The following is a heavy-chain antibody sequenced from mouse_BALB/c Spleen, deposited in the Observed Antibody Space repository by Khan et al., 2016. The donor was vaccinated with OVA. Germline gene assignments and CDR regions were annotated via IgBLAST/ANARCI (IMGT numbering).Heavy chain of an antibody. V-gene: IGHV3-2*02. J-gene: IGHJ2*01. CDR2: ISYSGVT. CDR1: GYSITSGYA. Sequence: EVQLQESGPGLVKPSQSLSLTCTVTGYSITSGYAWNWIRQFPGNKLEWMGYISYSGVTSYTPSLKSRISITRDTSKNQFFLQLNSVTTEDTATYYCARGNYYGYYFDYWGQSTTRTVSS. CDR3: ARGNYYGYYFDY. D-gene: IGHD1-1*01.